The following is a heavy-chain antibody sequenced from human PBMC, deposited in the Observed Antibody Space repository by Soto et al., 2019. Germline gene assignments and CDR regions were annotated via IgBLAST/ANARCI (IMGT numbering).Heavy chain of an antibody. CDR2: INHSGST. Sequence: QVQLQQWGAGLLKPSETLSLTCAVYGGSFSGYYWSWIRQPPGKGLEWIGEINHSGSTNYNPSLKSRVTISVDTSKHQFSLKLSSVTAADTAVYYCARGYCSSTSCHNYFEYWGQGTLVPVSS. CDR1: GGSFSGYY. V-gene: IGHV4-34*01. J-gene: IGHJ4*02. D-gene: IGHD2-2*01. CDR3: ARGYCSSTSCHNYFEY.